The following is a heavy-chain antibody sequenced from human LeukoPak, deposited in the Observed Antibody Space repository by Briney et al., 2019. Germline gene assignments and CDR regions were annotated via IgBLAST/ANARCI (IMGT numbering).Heavy chain of an antibody. D-gene: IGHD3-16*01. CDR2: INSDGSST. CDR1: GFTFSSYW. V-gene: IGHV3-74*01. J-gene: IGHJ3*02. Sequence: GGSLRLSCAASGFTFSSYWMHWVRQAPGKGLVWVSRINSDGSSTSYADSVKGRFTISRDNAKNTLCLQMNSLRAEDTAVYYCARGGGQGRDAFDIWGQGTMVTVSS. CDR3: ARGGGQGRDAFDI.